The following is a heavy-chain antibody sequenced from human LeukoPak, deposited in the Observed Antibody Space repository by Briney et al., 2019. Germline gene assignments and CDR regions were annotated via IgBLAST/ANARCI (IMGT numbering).Heavy chain of an antibody. CDR1: GFTFSSYA. Sequence: GGSLRLSCAASGFTFSSYAMSWVRQAPGKGLEWVSAISGSGGSTYYADSVKGRFTISRDNAKNSLYLQMNSLRAEDTAVYYCARELGYCSGGSCYSFGSFDYWGQGTLVTVSS. V-gene: IGHV3-23*01. J-gene: IGHJ4*02. CDR2: ISGSGGST. D-gene: IGHD2-15*01. CDR3: ARELGYCSGGSCYSFGSFDY.